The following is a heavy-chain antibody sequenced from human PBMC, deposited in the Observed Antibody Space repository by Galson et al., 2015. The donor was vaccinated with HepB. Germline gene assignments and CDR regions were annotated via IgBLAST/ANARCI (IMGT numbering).Heavy chain of an antibody. D-gene: IGHD3-9*01. V-gene: IGHV3-33*06. CDR3: AKPDFLTAYYHEY. Sequence: SLRLSCAASGFSFSNYAMHWVRQAPGKGLEWVSVIWSDGSHKYYADSVKGRFTISRDNSKNTVYLEMNSLRAEDTAVYYCAKPDFLTAYYHEYWGQGTLVTVSS. CDR1: GFSFSNYA. CDR2: IWSDGSHK. J-gene: IGHJ4*02.